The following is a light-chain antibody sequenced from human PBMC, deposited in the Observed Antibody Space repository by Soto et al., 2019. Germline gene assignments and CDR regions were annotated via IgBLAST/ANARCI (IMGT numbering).Light chain of an antibody. J-gene: IGKJ2*01. CDR3: MQGKHWPGT. Sequence: DVVMTQSPLSLPVTLGQPASISCRSSQSLIYTDGNTYLSWFQQRPVQSPRPLIYKVSKRDSGVPDRFSGSGSGTDFTLKISRVEAEDVGVYYCMQGKHWPGTFGQGTKLEIK. CDR2: KVS. CDR1: QSLIYTDGNTY. V-gene: IGKV2-30*01.